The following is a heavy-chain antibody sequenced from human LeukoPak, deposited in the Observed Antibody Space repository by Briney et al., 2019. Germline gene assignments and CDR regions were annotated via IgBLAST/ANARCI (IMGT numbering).Heavy chain of an antibody. CDR3: ARGVPRYDSGAWIDAFDI. V-gene: IGHV3-74*01. CDR1: GFTFSNYW. CDR2: INSDGSST. Sequence: GGSLRLSCAASGFTFSNYWMHWVRQAPGKGLVWVSRINSDGSSTAYADSVKGRFTMSRDNAKNTLYLQMNSLRAEDTALYYCARGVPRYDSGAWIDAFDIWGQGTRVTVSS. D-gene: IGHD3-22*01. J-gene: IGHJ3*02.